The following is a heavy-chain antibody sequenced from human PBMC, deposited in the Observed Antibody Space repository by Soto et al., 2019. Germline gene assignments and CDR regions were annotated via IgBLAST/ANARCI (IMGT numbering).Heavy chain of an antibody. D-gene: IGHD2-21*02. J-gene: IGHJ4*02. V-gene: IGHV1-3*01. CDR1: GYTFTSSG. CDR2: INAGNGNT. CDR3: ARSIVVVTALDY. Sequence: GASVKVSCKASGYTFTSSGISWVRQAPGQRLEWMGWINAGNGNTKYSQKFQGRVTITRDTSASTAYMELSSLRSEDTAVYYCARSIVVVTALDYWGQGTLVTVSS.